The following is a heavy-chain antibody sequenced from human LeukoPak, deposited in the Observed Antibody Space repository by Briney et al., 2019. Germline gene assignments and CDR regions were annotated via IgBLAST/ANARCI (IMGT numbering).Heavy chain of an antibody. J-gene: IGHJ4*02. CDR2: ISSSGSTI. D-gene: IGHD4-17*01. Sequence: GGSLRLSCAASGFTFSDYYMSWIRQAPGKGLEWVSYISSSGSTIYYADSVKGRFTISRDNAKNSLYLQMNSLRAEDSAVYYCARDRLHYGEYEKTFDYWGQGTLVTVSS. CDR1: GFTFSDYY. CDR3: ARDRLHYGEYEKTFDY. V-gene: IGHV3-11*04.